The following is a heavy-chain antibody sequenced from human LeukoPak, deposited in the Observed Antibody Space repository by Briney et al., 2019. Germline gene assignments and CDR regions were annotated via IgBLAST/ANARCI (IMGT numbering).Heavy chain of an antibody. CDR2: IYYSGTT. CDR3: ARVGSRGSSWYDFDY. D-gene: IGHD6-13*01. V-gene: IGHV4-59*01. Sequence: PSETLSLTCTVSGGSISSYYWSWIRQPPGKGLDCIGYIYYSGTTNYNPSLKSRVTISLDTSKNQFSLKLTSVTAADTAVYYCARVGSRGSSWYDFDYWGQGTLVTVSS. J-gene: IGHJ4*02. CDR1: GGSISSYY.